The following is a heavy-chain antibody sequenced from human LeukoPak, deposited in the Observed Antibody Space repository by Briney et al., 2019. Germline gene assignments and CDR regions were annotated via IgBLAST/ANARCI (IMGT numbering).Heavy chain of an antibody. D-gene: IGHD5-18*01. CDR3: ARGGYSYGVFDY. V-gene: IGHV3-23*01. CDR1: GFTFSSYA. CDR2: ISGSGGSK. Sequence: PGGSLRLSCAASGFTFSSYAMSWVRQAPGKGLEWVSAISGSGGSKYYADSVKGRLTISRDNSKNTLYLQMNSLRAEDTAVYYCARGGYSYGVFDYWGQGTLVTVSS. J-gene: IGHJ4*02.